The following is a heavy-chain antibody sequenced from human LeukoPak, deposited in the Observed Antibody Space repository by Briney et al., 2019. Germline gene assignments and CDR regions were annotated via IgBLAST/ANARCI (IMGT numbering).Heavy chain of an antibody. CDR1: GFTFSSYG. CDR3: ARIGTTSRPY. Sequence: PGGSLRLSCAASGFTFSSYGMHWVRQAPGKGLEWVAFIRYDGSNKYYADSVKGRFTISRDNSKNTLYLQMNSLRAEDTAVYYCARIGTTSRPYWGQGTLVTVSS. J-gene: IGHJ4*02. D-gene: IGHD4-17*01. V-gene: IGHV3-30*02. CDR2: IRYDGSNK.